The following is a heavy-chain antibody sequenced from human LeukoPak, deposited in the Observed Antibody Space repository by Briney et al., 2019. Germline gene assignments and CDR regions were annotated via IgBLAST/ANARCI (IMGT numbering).Heavy chain of an antibody. CDR1: GGTFSSYA. D-gene: IGHD6-19*01. V-gene: IGHV1-69*06. J-gene: IGHJ4*02. CDR3: ARYPGIAVAGYYFDY. CDR2: IIPIFGTA. Sequence: SVKVSCKASGGTFSSYAISWVRQAPGQGLEWMGGIIPIFGTANYAQKFQGRVTITADKSTSTAYMELSSLRSEDTAVYYCARYPGIAVAGYYFDYWGQGTLVTVSS.